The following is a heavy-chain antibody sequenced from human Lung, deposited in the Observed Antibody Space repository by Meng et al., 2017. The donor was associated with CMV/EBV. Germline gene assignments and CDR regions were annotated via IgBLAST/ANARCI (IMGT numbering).Heavy chain of an antibody. J-gene: IGHJ4*02. CDR3: AKGGEWLALDY. CDR2: IYSGDIST. D-gene: IGHD3-3*01. CDR1: GFTFSDYA. V-gene: IGHV3-23*03. Sequence: GGSLRLXCVASGFTFSDYAMTWVRQAPGKGLEWVSTIYSGDISTFYADPVKGRFTISRDSSKNTLYLQMNSLRAEDTALYYCAKGGEWLALDYWGQGTLVTVSS.